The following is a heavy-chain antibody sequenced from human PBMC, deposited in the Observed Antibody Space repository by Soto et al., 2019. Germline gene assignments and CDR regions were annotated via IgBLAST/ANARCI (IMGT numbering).Heavy chain of an antibody. CDR3: ARGRIVVVPARGGWFDP. CDR1: GYSISSGYY. V-gene: IGHV4-38-2*01. Sequence: PSETLSLTCAVSGYSISSGYYWGWIRQPPGEGLEWLGYVYSTGSTYYNPSLKSRISMSVDTSKNQFSLKLSSVTAADTAVYYCARGRIVVVPARGGWFDPWGQGTLVTVSS. J-gene: IGHJ5*02. D-gene: IGHD2-2*01. CDR2: VYSTGST.